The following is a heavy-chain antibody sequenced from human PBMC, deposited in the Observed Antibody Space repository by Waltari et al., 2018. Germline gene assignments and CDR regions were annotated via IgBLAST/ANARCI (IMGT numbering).Heavy chain of an antibody. D-gene: IGHD2-21*02. CDR2: IYYTGST. CDR1: GGSISGFY. J-gene: IGHJ5*02. V-gene: IGHV4-59*01. Sequence: QVQLQESGPSLLKPSETLSLICTVSGGSISGFYWSWVRQPPGKGLDWIGYIYYTGSTKFNPSLTSRVTRSVDTSKNQFSLKLSSVTAADTAFYYCARGGGGDWEWFDPWGQGTLVTVSS. CDR3: ARGGGGDWEWFDP.